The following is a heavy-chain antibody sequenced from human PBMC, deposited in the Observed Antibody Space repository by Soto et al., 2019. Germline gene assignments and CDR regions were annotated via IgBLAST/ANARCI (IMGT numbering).Heavy chain of an antibody. CDR2: IVVGSGNT. V-gene: IGHV1-58*02. Sequence: QMQLVQSGPEVKKPGTSVKVSCKASGFTFTSSAMQWVRQARGQRLAWIGWIVVGSGNTNYAQKFQERVTITRDMSTSTAYMELSSLRSEDTAVYYCAAAEYCSGGSCYHYFDYWGQGTLVTVSS. CDR3: AAAEYCSGGSCYHYFDY. J-gene: IGHJ4*02. CDR1: GFTFTSSA. D-gene: IGHD2-15*01.